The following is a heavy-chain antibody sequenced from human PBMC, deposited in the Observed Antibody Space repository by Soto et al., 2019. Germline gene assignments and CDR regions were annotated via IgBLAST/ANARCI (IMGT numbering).Heavy chain of an antibody. V-gene: IGHV4-59*02. CDR1: GGSVTGFY. CDR2: ISYSGSA. Sequence: SETLSLTCTVSGGSVTGFYWSWIRQPPGKGPEWVAYISYSGSATYNPSLKSRVTISVDTSKNQFSLKVTSVTAADTAIYFCAKLNTGDWYGVDYWGQGTLVTVS. J-gene: IGHJ4*02. D-gene: IGHD6-19*01. CDR3: AKLNTGDWYGVDY.